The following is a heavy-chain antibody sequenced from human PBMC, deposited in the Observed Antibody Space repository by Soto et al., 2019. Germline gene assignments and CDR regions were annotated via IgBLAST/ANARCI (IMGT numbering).Heavy chain of an antibody. CDR3: AKDLDHPTSGWYGFDY. V-gene: IGHV3-23*01. CDR1: GFTFSSYV. Sequence: EVQLLESGGGLVQPGGSLRLSCAASGFTFSSYVMSWVRQAPGKGLEWVSAMSGSRGSTHYADSVKGRFTISRDNSKNTLYLQMNSLRAEDTAVYYCAKDLDHPTSGWYGFDYWGQGTLVTVSS. D-gene: IGHD6-19*01. J-gene: IGHJ4*02. CDR2: MSGSRGST.